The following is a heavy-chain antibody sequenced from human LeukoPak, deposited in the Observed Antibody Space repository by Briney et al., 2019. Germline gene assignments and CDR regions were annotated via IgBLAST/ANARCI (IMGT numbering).Heavy chain of an antibody. V-gene: IGHV4-31*03. D-gene: IGHD3-9*01. J-gene: IGHJ3*02. CDR1: GGSISSGGYY. CDR2: IYYSGST. Sequence: PSETLSLTCTVSGGSISSGGYYWSWIRQHPGKGLEWIGYIYYSGSTYYNPSLKSRVTISVDTSKNQFSLKLSSVTAADTAVYYCARRLRYFDWLSSGDAFDIWGQGTMVTVSS. CDR3: ARRLRYFDWLSSGDAFDI.